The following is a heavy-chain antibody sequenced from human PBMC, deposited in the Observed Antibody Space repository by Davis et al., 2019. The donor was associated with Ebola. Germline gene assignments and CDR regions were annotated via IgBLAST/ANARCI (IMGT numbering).Heavy chain of an antibody. D-gene: IGHD4-17*01. J-gene: IGHJ6*04. V-gene: IGHV4-39*07. Sequence: SETLSLTCTVSGYSISSSSYYWGWIRQPPGKGLEWIGSIYHGGSSYYNPSLKSRVTISVDTSKNQFSLKLSSVTAADTAVYYCARVGDYGDFYYYYGMDVWGKGTTVTVSS. CDR3: ARVGDYGDFYYYYGMDV. CDR2: IYHGGSS. CDR1: GYSISSSSYY.